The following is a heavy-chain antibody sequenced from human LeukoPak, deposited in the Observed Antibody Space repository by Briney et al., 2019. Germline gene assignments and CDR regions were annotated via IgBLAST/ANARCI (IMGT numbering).Heavy chain of an antibody. Sequence: GRSLRLSCAASGFTFDDYAMHWVRHAPGKGLEWVSGISWNSGSIGYADSVKGRFTISRDNAKNSLYLQMNSLRAEDTALYYCAKASGGVFRGHCYFDYWGQGTLVTVSS. J-gene: IGHJ4*02. CDR1: GFTFDDYA. V-gene: IGHV3-9*01. CDR2: ISWNSGSI. D-gene: IGHD3-3*01. CDR3: AKASGGVFRGHCYFDY.